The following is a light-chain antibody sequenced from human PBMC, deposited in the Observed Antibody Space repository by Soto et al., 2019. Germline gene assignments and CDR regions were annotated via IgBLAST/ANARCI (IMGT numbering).Light chain of an antibody. CDR1: RSNIGSDT. Sequence: QSVLTQPPSASGTPGQRVTISCSGSRSNIGSDTVNWYQQLPGTAPKLLIHRTNQRPSVVPGRFSGSKSGTSASLAISGRQPEDEADYHCASWDASPNGWVFGGGTKLTVL. J-gene: IGLJ3*02. CDR2: RTN. CDR3: ASWDASPNGWV. V-gene: IGLV1-44*01.